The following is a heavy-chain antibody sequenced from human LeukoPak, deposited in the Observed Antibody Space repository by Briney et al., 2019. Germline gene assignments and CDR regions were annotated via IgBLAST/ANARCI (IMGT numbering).Heavy chain of an antibody. V-gene: IGHV3-66*01. D-gene: IGHD6-19*01. CDR3: ARDSSGPLY. CDR1: GGSVSSGSYY. Sequence: ETLSLTCTVSGGSVSSGSYYWSWVRQAPGKGLEWVSVIYSGGGTYYADSVKGRFTISRDNSKNTLYLQMNSLRAEDTAVYYCARDSSGPLYWGQGTLVTVSS. J-gene: IGHJ4*02. CDR2: IYSGGGT.